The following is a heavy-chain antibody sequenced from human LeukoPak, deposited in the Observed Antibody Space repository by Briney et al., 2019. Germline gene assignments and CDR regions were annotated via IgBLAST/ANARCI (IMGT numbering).Heavy chain of an antibody. CDR2: IKGTGLAT. V-gene: IGHV3-48*04. Sequence: PGGSLRLSCAASGFTLSTYWMSWVRQAPGKGLEWVSHIKGTGLATYYADSVKGRFTISRDNAKNSLFLQMNSLRAEDTAVYYCASEITFGSFDYWGQGTLVTVSS. D-gene: IGHD3-16*01. J-gene: IGHJ4*02. CDR1: GFTLSTYW. CDR3: ASEITFGSFDY.